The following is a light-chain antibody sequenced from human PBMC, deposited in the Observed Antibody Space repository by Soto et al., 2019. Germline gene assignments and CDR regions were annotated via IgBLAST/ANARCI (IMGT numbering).Light chain of an antibody. J-gene: IGKJ1*01. CDR3: QQSESSPRT. V-gene: IGKV3-20*01. Sequence: EIELTPSPGTLSLSPGERATLSCRASQSVTSTYLAWYQQTPGQAPRLLIYGTSNRATGVPDRFSGSGSGTDFTLNISGLEPEDFAVYYCQQSESSPRTFGQGTKVEI. CDR2: GTS. CDR1: QSVTSTY.